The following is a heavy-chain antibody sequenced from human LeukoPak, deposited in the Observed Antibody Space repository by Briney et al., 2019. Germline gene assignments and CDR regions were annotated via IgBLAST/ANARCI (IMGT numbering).Heavy chain of an antibody. CDR1: GFTFSARY. J-gene: IGHJ4*02. Sequence: GSLRLSCEASGFTFSARYMSWLRQTPGKGLQWVSYIDSSGRPLYYADSVKGRFTISRDNAKNSLFLQMDSLRVEDTAVYFCTRDPDTSSKVDFWGQGTLVTVSS. V-gene: IGHV3-11*01. CDR3: TRDPDTSSKVDF. CDR2: IDSSGRPL. D-gene: IGHD5-18*01.